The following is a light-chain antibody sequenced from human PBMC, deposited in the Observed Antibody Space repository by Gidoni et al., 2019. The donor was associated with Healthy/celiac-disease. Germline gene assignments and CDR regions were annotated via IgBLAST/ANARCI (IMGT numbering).Light chain of an antibody. V-gene: IGKV1-39*01. CDR1: QSISSY. CDR3: QQSYSTLYT. Sequence: DIQMTQSPSSLSASVGDRVTITCRASQSISSYLNWYQQKPGKAPKLLIYAASSLQSGVPSRFSSSGSGTDFTLTISSLQPEDFATYYCQQSYSTLYTFGQXTKLEIK. J-gene: IGKJ2*01. CDR2: AAS.